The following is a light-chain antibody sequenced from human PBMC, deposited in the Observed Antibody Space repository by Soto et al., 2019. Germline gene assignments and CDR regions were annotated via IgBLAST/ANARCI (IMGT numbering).Light chain of an antibody. CDR3: QEYNTWPWA. CDR1: QSVNNN. CDR2: GAS. Sequence: ETLMTQSPATLSVSPGERATLSCRASQSVNNNLAWYQQKLGQAPRVLIYGASTRATGIPARFTGSGSGTEFILTITSLQSEDSAVYYCQEYNTWPWASGQGTKV. V-gene: IGKV3-15*01. J-gene: IGKJ1*01.